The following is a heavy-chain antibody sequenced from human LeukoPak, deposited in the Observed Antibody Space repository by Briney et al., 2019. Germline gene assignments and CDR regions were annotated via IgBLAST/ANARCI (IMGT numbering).Heavy chain of an antibody. CDR1: GYTFMSYG. V-gene: IGHV1-8*03. Sequence: ASVKVSCKASGYTFMSYGISWVRQAPGQGLEWMGWMNPNSGRTGYAQNFQGRITITRNTSISTAYMELSSLRSEDTAVYYCTRETSSRYFDYWGQGTLVTVSS. CDR2: MNPNSGRT. J-gene: IGHJ4*02. CDR3: TRETSSRYFDY.